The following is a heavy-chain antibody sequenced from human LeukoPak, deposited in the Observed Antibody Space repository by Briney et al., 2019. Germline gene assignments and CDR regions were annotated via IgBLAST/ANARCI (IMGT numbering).Heavy chain of an antibody. CDR2: IWYDGSHK. V-gene: IGHV3-33*01. CDR1: GFTFSSYG. D-gene: IGHD3-10*01. CDR3: ARDLLLWFGELSGDSDY. J-gene: IGHJ4*02. Sequence: GGSLRLSCAASGFTFSSYGMHWVRQAPGKGLEWVAVIWYDGSHKYYADSVKGRFTISRDNSKNTLHLQMNSLRAEDTAVYYCARDLLLWFGELSGDSDYWGQGTLVAVSS.